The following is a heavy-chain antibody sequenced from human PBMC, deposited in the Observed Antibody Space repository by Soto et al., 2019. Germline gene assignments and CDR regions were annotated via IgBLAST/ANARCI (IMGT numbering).Heavy chain of an antibody. V-gene: IGHV3-30-3*01. CDR2: ISYDGSNK. J-gene: IGHJ6*02. CDR3: ARDTPPYTIFGVVTPYYYYYGMDV. D-gene: IGHD3-3*01. CDR1: GFTFSSYA. Sequence: GGSLRLSCAASGFTFSSYAMHWVRQAPGKGLEWVAVISYDGSNKYYADSVKGRFTISRDNSKNTLYLQMNSLRAEDTAVYYCARDTPPYTIFGVVTPYYYYYGMDVWGQGTTVTVSS.